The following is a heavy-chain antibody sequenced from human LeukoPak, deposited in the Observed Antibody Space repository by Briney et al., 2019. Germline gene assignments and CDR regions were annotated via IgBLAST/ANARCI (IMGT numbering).Heavy chain of an antibody. CDR3: ARDLGDYDSSGYLPNYYFDY. J-gene: IGHJ4*02. CDR1: GGSFNGYV. Sequence: NTSETLSLTCSVYGGSFNGYVWSWIRQSPQKGLEWLGEINHTGNTKYNPSLTGRIRLSGDSSSNQFSLSLSSVTATDTAVYYCARDLGDYDSSGYLPNYYFDYWGQGTLVTVSS. V-gene: IGHV4-34*10. CDR2: INHTGNT. D-gene: IGHD3-22*01.